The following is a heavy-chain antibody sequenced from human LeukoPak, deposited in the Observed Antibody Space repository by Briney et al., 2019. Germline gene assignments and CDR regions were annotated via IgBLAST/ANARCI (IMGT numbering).Heavy chain of an antibody. J-gene: IGHJ6*03. Sequence: GGSLRLSCAASGFTFSDYYMSWVRQAPGKGLEWVSYISSSGSTIYYADSVKGRFTISRDNAKNSLYLQMNSLRAEDTAVYYCARLNYDILTGSYYYYYYMDVWGKGTTVTISS. CDR1: GFTFSDYY. CDR2: ISSSGSTI. CDR3: ARLNYDILTGSYYYYYYMDV. D-gene: IGHD3-9*01. V-gene: IGHV3-11*04.